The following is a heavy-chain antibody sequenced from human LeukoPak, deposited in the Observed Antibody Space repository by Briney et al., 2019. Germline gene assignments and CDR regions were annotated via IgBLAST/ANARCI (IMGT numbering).Heavy chain of an antibody. Sequence: GGSLRLSCAASGFTVSSNYMSWVRQAPGKGLEWVSVIYSGGSTYYADSVKGRFTIPRHNSKNTLYLQMNSLRAEDTAVYYCASEYYYGSGSFSEGYWGQGTLVTVSS. CDR3: ASEYYYGSGSFSEGY. J-gene: IGHJ4*02. CDR2: IYSGGST. V-gene: IGHV3-53*01. D-gene: IGHD3-10*01. CDR1: GFTVSSNY.